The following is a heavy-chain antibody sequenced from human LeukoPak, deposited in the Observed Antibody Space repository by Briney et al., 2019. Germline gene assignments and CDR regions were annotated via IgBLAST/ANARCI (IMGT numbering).Heavy chain of an antibody. CDR1: IDSTRGNY. CDR2: VHRSGRT. J-gene: IGHJ4*02. D-gene: IGHD2-8*02. V-gene: IGHV4-4*02. CDR3: ATEILGVPTLGAY. Sequence: PSETLSLTCAVSIDSTRGNYWSWVRQSPGKGLEWIGGVHRSGRTNYMPSLKSRVTISIDNSKDQISLDLASVTAADTAVYYCATEILGVPTLGAYWGQGTLVTVSS.